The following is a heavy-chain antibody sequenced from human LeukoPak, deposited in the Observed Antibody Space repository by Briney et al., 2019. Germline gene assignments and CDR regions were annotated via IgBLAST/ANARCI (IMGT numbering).Heavy chain of an antibody. CDR1: GYTFTNYD. CDR2: MNPNSGNA. D-gene: IGHD2-2*01. J-gene: IGHJ4*02. Sequence: ASVKVSCKASGYTFTNYDINWVRQATGQGLEWMGWMNPNSGNAGYAQKFQGRVTMTRNTSIGTAYMDLSSLRSEDTAIYYCGRGSKRVPGAIGVYWGQGTLVIVSS. V-gene: IGHV1-8*01. CDR3: GRGSKRVPGAIGVY.